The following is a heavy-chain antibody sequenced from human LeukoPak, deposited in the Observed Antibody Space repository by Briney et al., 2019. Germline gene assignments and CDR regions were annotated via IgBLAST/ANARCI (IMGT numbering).Heavy chain of an antibody. CDR2: ISYDGSNK. Sequence: PGGSLRLSCAASGFTFSSYGMHWVRQALGKGLEWVAVISYDGSNKYYADSVKGRFTISRDNSKNTLYLQMRAEDTAVYYCAKANNYGSGPRIYYYGMDVWGQGTTVTVSS. D-gene: IGHD3-10*01. CDR1: GFTFSSYG. J-gene: IGHJ6*02. CDR3: AKANNYGSGPRIYYYGMDV. V-gene: IGHV3-30*18.